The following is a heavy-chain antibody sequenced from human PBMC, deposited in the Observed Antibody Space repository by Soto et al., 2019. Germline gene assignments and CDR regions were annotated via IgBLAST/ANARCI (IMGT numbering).Heavy chain of an antibody. D-gene: IGHD3-22*01. CDR1: GGTFSSYT. Sequence: QVQLVQSGAEVKKPGSSVKVSCKASGGTFSSYTISWVRQAPGQGLEWMGRIIPILGIANYAQKFQGRVTITADKSTSTAYMELSSLRSEDTAVYYCAREKDSSGYLDYWGQGTLVTVSS. J-gene: IGHJ4*02. V-gene: IGHV1-69*08. CDR3: AREKDSSGYLDY. CDR2: IIPILGIA.